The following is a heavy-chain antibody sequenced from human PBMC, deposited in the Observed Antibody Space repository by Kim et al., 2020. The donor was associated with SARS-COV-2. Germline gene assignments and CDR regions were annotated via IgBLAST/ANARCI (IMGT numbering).Heavy chain of an antibody. CDR1: GFTFSDYY. CDR3: ARDRGDYPTYYFDY. D-gene: IGHD4-17*01. V-gene: IGHV3-11*06. CDR2: ISSSSSYT. Sequence: GGSLRLSCAASGFTFSDYYMSWIRQAPGKGLEWVSYISSSSSYTTYADSVKGRFTISRDNAKNSLYLQMNSLRAEDTAVYYCARDRGDYPTYYFDYWGQGTLVTVSS. J-gene: IGHJ4*02.